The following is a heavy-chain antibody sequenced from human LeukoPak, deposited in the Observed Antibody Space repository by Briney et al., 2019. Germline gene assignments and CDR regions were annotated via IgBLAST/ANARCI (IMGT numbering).Heavy chain of an antibody. CDR3: AKAVRITMVRGVMVDFDP. V-gene: IGHV4-31*03. CDR2: IYYSGST. Sequence: SETLSLTCTVSGGSISSGGYYWSWIRQHPGKGLEWIGYIYYSGSTYYNPSLKSRVTISVDTSKNQFSLKLSSVTAADTAVYHCAKAVRITMVRGVMVDFDPWGQGTLVTVSS. D-gene: IGHD3-10*01. J-gene: IGHJ5*02. CDR1: GGSISSGGYY.